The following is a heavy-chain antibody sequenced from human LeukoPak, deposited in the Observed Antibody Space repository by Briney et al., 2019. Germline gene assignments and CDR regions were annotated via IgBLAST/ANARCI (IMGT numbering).Heavy chain of an antibody. J-gene: IGHJ4*02. V-gene: IGHV3-30*02. Sequence: PGGSLRLSCAASGFTFSSYGMHWVRQAPGKGLEWVAFIRYDGSNRKYVDSVKGRFTISRDNSKNTLYLQMNSLRAEDTAVYYCAKDDWGSGPFDYWGQGTLVTVSS. CDR2: IRYDGSNR. D-gene: IGHD3-10*01. CDR1: GFTFSSYG. CDR3: AKDDWGSGPFDY.